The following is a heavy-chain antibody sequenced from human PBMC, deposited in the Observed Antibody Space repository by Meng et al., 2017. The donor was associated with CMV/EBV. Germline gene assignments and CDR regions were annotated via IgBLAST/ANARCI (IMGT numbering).Heavy chain of an antibody. V-gene: IGHV4-34*01. CDR1: GGSFSGYY. J-gene: IGHJ4*02. CDR2: INHSGST. Sequence: SETLSLTCAVYGGSFSGYYWSWIRQPPGKGLEWIGEINHSGSTNYNPSLKSRVTISVDTSKNQFSLKLCSVTAADTAVYCCARDRADFWSGRYFDYWGQGTLVTVSS. CDR3: ARDRADFWSGRYFDY. D-gene: IGHD3-3*01.